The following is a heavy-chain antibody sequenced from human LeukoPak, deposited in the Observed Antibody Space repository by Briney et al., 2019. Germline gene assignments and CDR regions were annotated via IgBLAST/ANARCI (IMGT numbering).Heavy chain of an antibody. V-gene: IGHV3-23*01. J-gene: IGHJ4*02. CDR2: ITGNGGST. Sequence: GGSLRLSCAASGFIFSNYAMSWFRQAPGKGLEWVSTITGNGGSTYYADSVRGRFTISRDNSKNTLSLQMSGLRAEDSATYYCAKHHDSSGYYEYFDYWGQGTLVTVSS. CDR3: AKHHDSSGYYEYFDY. D-gene: IGHD3-22*01. CDR1: GFIFSNYA.